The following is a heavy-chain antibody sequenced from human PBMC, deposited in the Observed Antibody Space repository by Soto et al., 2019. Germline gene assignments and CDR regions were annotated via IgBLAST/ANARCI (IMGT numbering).Heavy chain of an antibody. J-gene: IGHJ5*02. D-gene: IGHD3-3*01. CDR2: INHSGST. CDR1: GGSFSGYY. Sequence: SETLSLTCAVYGGSFSGYYLSWIRQPPGKGLEWIGEINHSGSTNYNPSLKSRVTISVDTSKNQFSLKLSSVTAADTAVYYCARAPLTYYDFWSGYSWFDPWGQGTLVTVYS. CDR3: ARAPLTYYDFWSGYSWFDP. V-gene: IGHV4-34*01.